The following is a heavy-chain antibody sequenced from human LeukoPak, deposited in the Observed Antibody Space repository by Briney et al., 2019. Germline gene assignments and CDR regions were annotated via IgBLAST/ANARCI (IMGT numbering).Heavy chain of an antibody. CDR2: IYYSGST. J-gene: IGHJ4*02. CDR3: ASFSGSYYFDY. D-gene: IGHD1-26*01. V-gene: IGHV4-39*07. Sequence: PSETLSLTCTVSGGSISSSSYYWGWIRQPPGKGLEWIGSIYYSGSTYYNPSLKSRVTISVDTSKNQFSLKLSSVTAADTAVYYCASFSGSYYFDYWGQGTLVTVSP. CDR1: GGSISSSSYY.